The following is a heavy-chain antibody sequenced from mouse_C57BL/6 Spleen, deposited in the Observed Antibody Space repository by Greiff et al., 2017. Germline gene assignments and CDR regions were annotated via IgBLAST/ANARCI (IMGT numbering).Heavy chain of an antibody. V-gene: IGHV1-55*01. CDR1: GYTFTSYW. D-gene: IGHD2-4*01. Sequence: QVQLQQPGAELVKPGASVKMSCKASGYTFTSYWITWVKQRPGQGLEWIGDIYPGSGSTNYNEKFKSKATLTVDTSSSTAYMQLSSRTSEDSAVYYCARERPIYDYAGFDYWGQGTTLTVSS. CDR2: IYPGSGST. CDR3: ARERPIYDYAGFDY. J-gene: IGHJ2*01.